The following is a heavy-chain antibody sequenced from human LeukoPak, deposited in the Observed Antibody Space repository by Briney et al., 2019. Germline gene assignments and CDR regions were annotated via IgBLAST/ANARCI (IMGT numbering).Heavy chain of an antibody. D-gene: IGHD1-14*01. CDR1: GFTFSNAW. CDR2: IKSKTDGGTT. CDR3: ARGSGPGRGAIDY. V-gene: IGHV3-15*01. Sequence: GGSLRLSCAASGFTFSNAWMSWVRQAPGKGLEWVGRIKSKTDGGTTDYAAPVKGRFTISRDNAKNSLYLQMNSLRAEDTAVYYCARGSGPGRGAIDYWGQGTLVTVSS. J-gene: IGHJ4*02.